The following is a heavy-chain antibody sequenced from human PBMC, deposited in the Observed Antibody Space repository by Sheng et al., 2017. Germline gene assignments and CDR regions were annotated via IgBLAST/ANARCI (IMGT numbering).Heavy chain of an antibody. Sequence: EVQLVESGGGLVQPGRSPRLSCAASGFTFDDYAMHWVRQAPGKGLEWVSGISWNSGSIGYADSVKGRFTISRDNAKNSLYLQMNSLRAEDTALYYCAKEKDIAGIAFDIWGQGTMVTVSS. D-gene: IGHD6-13*01. V-gene: IGHV3-9*01. J-gene: IGHJ3*02. CDR2: ISWNSGSI. CDR3: AKEKDIAGIAFDI. CDR1: GFTFDDYA.